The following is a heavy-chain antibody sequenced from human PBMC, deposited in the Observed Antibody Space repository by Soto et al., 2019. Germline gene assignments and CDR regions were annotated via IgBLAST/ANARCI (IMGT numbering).Heavy chain of an antibody. V-gene: IGHV4-59*01. CDR3: ARVWDGSGGWYGAFDI. CDR2: IYYSGST. CDR1: GGSISSYY. J-gene: IGHJ3*02. Sequence: QVQLQESGPGLVKPSETLSLTCTVSGGSISSYYWSWIRQPPGKGLEWIGYIYYSGSTNYNPSLKSRVTISVDTNKNQFSLRLSCVTAAETAVYYCARVWDGSGGWYGAFDIWGQGTMVTVSS. D-gene: IGHD6-19*01.